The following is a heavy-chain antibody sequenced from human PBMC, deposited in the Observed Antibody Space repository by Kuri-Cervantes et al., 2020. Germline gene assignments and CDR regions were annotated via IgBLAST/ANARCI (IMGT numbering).Heavy chain of an antibody. V-gene: IGHV1-18*01. CDR2: VSAYNGNT. J-gene: IGHJ6*02. Sequence: ASVKVSCKASGYTFTSYGISWVRQAPGQGLEWMGWVSAYNGNTNYAQKLQGRVTMTTDTSTSTAYMELRSLRSEDTAVYYCAWGRYSGYDFDGMDVWGQGTTVTVSS. D-gene: IGHD5-12*01. CDR3: AWGRYSGYDFDGMDV. CDR1: GYTFTSYG.